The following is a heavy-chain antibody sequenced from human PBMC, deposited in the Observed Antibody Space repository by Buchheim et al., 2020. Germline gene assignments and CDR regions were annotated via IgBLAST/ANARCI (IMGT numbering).Heavy chain of an antibody. CDR1: GFTFSSYA. CDR3: ARDGPVEMATIEGDYYYGMDV. J-gene: IGHJ6*02. V-gene: IGHV3-30*04. D-gene: IGHD5-24*01. Sequence: QVQLVESGGGVVQPGRSLRLSCAASGFTFSSYAMHWVRQAPGKGLEWVAVISYDGSNKYYADSVKGRFTISRDNSKNTLDLQMNSLRAEDTAVYYCARDGPVEMATIEGDYYYGMDVWGQGTT. CDR2: ISYDGSNK.